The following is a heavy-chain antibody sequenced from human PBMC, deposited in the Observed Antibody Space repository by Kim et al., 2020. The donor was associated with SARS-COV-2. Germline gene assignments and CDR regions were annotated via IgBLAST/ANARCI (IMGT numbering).Heavy chain of an antibody. Sequence: VNGRFTSSRDTSKKTVYLQMNDLRAEDTAVYYCAKDLCYELWGGYSDFDYWGQGTLVTVSS. J-gene: IGHJ4*02. CDR3: AKDLCYELWGGYSDFDY. V-gene: IGHV3-30*02. D-gene: IGHD3-3*01.